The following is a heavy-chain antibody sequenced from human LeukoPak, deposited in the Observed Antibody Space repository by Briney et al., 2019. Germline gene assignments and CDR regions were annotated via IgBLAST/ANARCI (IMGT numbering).Heavy chain of an antibody. CDR2: IYVIGST. J-gene: IGHJ4*02. D-gene: IGHD1-26*01. V-gene: IGHV4-61*02. CDR1: GGSISSSSYY. CDR3: AREGWERHHFDH. Sequence: SETLSLTCTVSGGSISSSSYYWSWIRQPAGKGLEWIGRIYVIGSTNYNPSLKSRVTITTDTSKNQFSLKLSSVTAADTAVYYCAREGWERHHFDHWGQGTLVTVPS.